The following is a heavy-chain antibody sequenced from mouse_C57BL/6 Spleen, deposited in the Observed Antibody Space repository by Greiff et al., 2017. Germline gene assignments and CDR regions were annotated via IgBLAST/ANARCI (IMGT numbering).Heavy chain of an antibody. CDR2: IDPETGGT. CDR1: GYTFTDYE. V-gene: IGHV1-15*01. Sequence: QVHVKQSGAELVRPGASVTLSCKASGYTFTDYEMHWVKQTPVHGLEWIGAIDPETGGTAYNQKFKGKAILTADKSSSTAYMELRSLTSEDSAVYSCTSRYYGSRRWGQGTTLTVSS. CDR3: TSRYYGSRR. J-gene: IGHJ2*01. D-gene: IGHD1-1*01.